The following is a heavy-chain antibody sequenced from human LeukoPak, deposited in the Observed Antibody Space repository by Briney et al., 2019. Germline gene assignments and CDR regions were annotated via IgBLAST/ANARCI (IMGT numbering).Heavy chain of an antibody. CDR1: GFTFSSYT. CDR3: AIRLWFGELLRGDY. J-gene: IGHJ4*02. D-gene: IGHD3-10*01. CDR2: ISGSGGST. V-gene: IGHV3-23*01. Sequence: GGSLRLSCAASGFTFSSYTMIWVRQAPGKGLEWVSAISGSGGSTYYADSVKGRFTISRDNSKNTLYLQMNSLRAEDTAVYYCAIRLWFGELLRGDYWGQGTLVTVSS.